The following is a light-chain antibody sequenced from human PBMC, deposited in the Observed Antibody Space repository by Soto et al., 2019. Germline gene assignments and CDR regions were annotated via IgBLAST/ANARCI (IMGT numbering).Light chain of an antibody. CDR3: QQANSFPLT. Sequence: DIQMTQSPYSLSASVVDRVTITCRASQTILTYLNWYQQKPGKAPNLLIYAASSLHSGVPSRFSGSGSGTDFTLTISSLQPEDFATYYCQQANSFPLTFGGGTKVDIK. CDR1: QTILTY. V-gene: IGKV1-39*01. J-gene: IGKJ4*01. CDR2: AAS.